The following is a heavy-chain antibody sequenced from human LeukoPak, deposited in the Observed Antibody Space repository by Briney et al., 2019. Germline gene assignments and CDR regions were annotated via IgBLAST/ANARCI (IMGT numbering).Heavy chain of an antibody. J-gene: IGHJ4*02. V-gene: IGHV3-23*05. Sequence: GGSLRLSCTASGFTFDAYAMNWVRQAPRKGLEWVSALTNTGGTKYYADSVKGRFTISRDNSKITVSLQMNSLRADDTAVYYCVRSAYLDSSGYYFDFWGQGTLVTVSS. CDR3: VRSAYLDSSGYYFDF. D-gene: IGHD3-22*01. CDR2: LTNTGGTK. CDR1: GFTFDAYA.